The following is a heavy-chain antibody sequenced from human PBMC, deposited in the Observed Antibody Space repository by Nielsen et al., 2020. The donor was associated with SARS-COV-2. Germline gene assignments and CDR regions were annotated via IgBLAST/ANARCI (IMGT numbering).Heavy chain of an antibody. J-gene: IGHJ4*02. V-gene: IGHV3-23*01. Sequence: GGSLRLSCAASGLTFRTYSMMWVRQAPGKGLEWVSAISVSGSTTYYTDSVEGRFTISRDNSKNTLYLQMDSLKAEDTAVYYCGRDQGWKGNDYWGQGTLVTVSS. CDR1: GLTFRTYS. D-gene: IGHD1-1*01. CDR3: GRDQGWKGNDY. CDR2: ISVSGSTT.